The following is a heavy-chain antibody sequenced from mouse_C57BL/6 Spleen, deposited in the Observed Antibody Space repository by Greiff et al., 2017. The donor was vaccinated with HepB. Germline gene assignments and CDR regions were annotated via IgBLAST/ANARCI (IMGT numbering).Heavy chain of an antibody. D-gene: IGHD2-3*01. CDR1: GYTFTSYW. CDR3: ARGESDGYYFDY. Sequence: QVQLQQPGAELVRPGSSVKLSCKASGYTFTSYWMDWVKQRPGQGLEWIGNIYPSDSETHYNQKFKDKATLTVDKSSSTAYMQLSSLTSEDSAVYYCARGESDGYYFDYWGQGTTLTVSS. CDR2: IYPSDSET. J-gene: IGHJ2*01. V-gene: IGHV1-61*01.